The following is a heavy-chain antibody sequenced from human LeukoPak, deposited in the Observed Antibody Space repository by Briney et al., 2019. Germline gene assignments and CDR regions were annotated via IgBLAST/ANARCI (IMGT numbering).Heavy chain of an antibody. D-gene: IGHD5-12*01. CDR2: ISSSGSYA. Sequence: GGSLRLSCEASGFTFSYYHMSWIRQAPGKGLEWVSYISSSGSYAHYADSVKGRFTISRDNAKNSLYLQMSSQRAEDTAVYYCARDRYGYSGSDSDAFDIWGRGTLVTVSS. J-gene: IGHJ3*02. V-gene: IGHV3-11*06. CDR1: GFTFSYYH. CDR3: ARDRYGYSGSDSDAFDI.